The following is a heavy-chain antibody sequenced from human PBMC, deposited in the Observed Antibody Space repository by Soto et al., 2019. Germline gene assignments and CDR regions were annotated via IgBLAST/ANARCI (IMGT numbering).Heavy chain of an antibody. D-gene: IGHD3-16*01. CDR1: GASISGSY. CDR2: IYASGST. CDR3: GRDPPGPTSEGAPLYFDL. V-gene: IGHV4-4*07. Sequence: QVQLQESGPGRVRPSETLSLTCTVSGASISGSYWSWIRQPAGKGLEWIGRIYASGSTNYNPSLKSRVSMSVDTSNNQFYLKMRSLTAADTAVYFCGRDPPGPTSEGAPLYFDLWGRGTLVNVSS. J-gene: IGHJ2*01.